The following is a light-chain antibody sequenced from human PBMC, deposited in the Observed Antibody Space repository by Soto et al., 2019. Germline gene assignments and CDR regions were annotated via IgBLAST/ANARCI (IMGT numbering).Light chain of an antibody. CDR3: EVWAFRLNS. V-gene: IGKV3-11*01. CDR2: DAS. CDR1: QSVSSY. J-gene: IGKJ5*01. Sequence: LTISLVTVSLSQRERATLYCRASQSVSSYLAWYQQKPGQAPRLLIYDASNRATGIPARFSGSGSGTDFTLTIIILEPEDGIGDRSEVWAFRLNSFGDVRRLDI.